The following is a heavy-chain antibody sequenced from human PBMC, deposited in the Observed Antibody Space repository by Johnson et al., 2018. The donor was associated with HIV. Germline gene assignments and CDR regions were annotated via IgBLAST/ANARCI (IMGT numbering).Heavy chain of an antibody. D-gene: IGHD1-26*01. CDR1: GFTVSSNY. Sequence: VQLVESGGGLVQPGGSLRLSCAASGFTVSSNYMSWVRQAPGKGLEWVSVIYSGGTTYYAESVKGRFVISRDNSKNTLYLQMNSLRAGDTAVYYCARGGGSLRWDLSFDIWGQWTMVTVSS. CDR3: ARGGGSLRWDLSFDI. CDR2: IYSGGTT. J-gene: IGHJ3*02. V-gene: IGHV3-66*01.